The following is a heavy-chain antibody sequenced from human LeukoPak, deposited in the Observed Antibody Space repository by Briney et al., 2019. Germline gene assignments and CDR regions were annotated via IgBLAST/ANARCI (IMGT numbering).Heavy chain of an antibody. J-gene: IGHJ6*02. V-gene: IGHV3-74*01. CDR1: GFIISGDY. Sequence: GSLRLSCAASGFIISGDYMHWVRQVPGQGLVWVSRINGDGSGADYADSVRGRFTISRDNAKNTLYLQMNSLRAEDTAVYYCARSFYYGSGSHGMDVWGQGTTVTVSS. CDR3: ARSFYYGSGSHGMDV. D-gene: IGHD3-10*01. CDR2: INGDGSGA.